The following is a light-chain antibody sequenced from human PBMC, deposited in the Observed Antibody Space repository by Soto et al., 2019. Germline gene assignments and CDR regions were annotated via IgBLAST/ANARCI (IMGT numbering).Light chain of an antibody. J-gene: IGKJ2*01. CDR2: AAS. V-gene: IGKV3-15*01. CDR1: QSVSNN. Sequence: EIVMTQSPATLSVSPGERATLACRASQSVSNNLAWYQQKPGQAPRLLIYAASTMATGIPARFSGSGSGTEFTVTISSLQSEDFAVYYCQQYNNSPYTFGQGTNLEIK. CDR3: QQYNNSPYT.